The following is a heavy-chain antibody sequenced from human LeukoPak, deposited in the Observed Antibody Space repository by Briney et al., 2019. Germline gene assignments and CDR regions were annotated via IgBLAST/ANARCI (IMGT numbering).Heavy chain of an antibody. D-gene: IGHD1-26*01. CDR2: IYYTGST. V-gene: IGHV4-31*03. CDR1: GDSISSGGYS. CDR3: ARGSTWDQLLSY. Sequence: SQTLSLTCTVSGDSISSGGYSWSWIRQHPGKGLEWIGCIYYTGSTYYNPSLKSRVTISADTSKNQFSLKLTSVTAADTAVYYCARGSTWDQLLSYWGQGTLVTVSS. J-gene: IGHJ4*02.